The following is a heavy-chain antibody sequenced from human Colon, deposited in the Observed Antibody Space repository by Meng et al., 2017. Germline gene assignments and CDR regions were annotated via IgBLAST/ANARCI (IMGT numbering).Heavy chain of an antibody. CDR2: IYHSGST. CDR3: ARGEGYYDSSGLNWFDP. CDR1: GYSISSGYY. D-gene: IGHD3-22*01. V-gene: IGHV4-38-2*01. J-gene: IGHJ5*02. Sequence: SETLSLTCAVSGYSISSGYYWGWIRQPPEKGLEWIGSIYHSGSTYYNPSLKSRVTISVDTSKNQFSLKLSSVTAADTAVYYCARGEGYYDSSGLNWFDPWGQGTLVTVSS.